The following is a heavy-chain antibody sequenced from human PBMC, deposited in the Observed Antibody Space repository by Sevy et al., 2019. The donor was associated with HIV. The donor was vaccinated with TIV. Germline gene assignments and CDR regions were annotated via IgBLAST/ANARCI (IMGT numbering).Heavy chain of an antibody. CDR3: ARAAIVDEGDDAFDI. V-gene: IGHV3-13*01. Sequence: GGSLRLSCAASGFTFSSYDMHWVRQATGKGLEWVSAIGTAGDTYYPGSVKGRFTISRENAKNSLYLQMNSLRAGDTVVYYCARAAIVDEGDDAFDIWGQGTMVTVSS. CDR1: GFTFSSYD. D-gene: IGHD3-22*01. CDR2: IGTAGDT. J-gene: IGHJ3*02.